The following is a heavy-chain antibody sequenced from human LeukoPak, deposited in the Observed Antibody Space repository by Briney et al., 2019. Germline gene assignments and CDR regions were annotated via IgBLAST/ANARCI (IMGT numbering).Heavy chain of an antibody. J-gene: IGHJ5*02. CDR3: AKDYYTVAARLHWFDP. D-gene: IGHD6-6*01. Sequence: GGSLRLSRAASGFTFSNNGMHWVRQAPGKGLEWVAYIWYDGSYKYYADSVKGRFTVSRDNSKNTVYLQINSLRAEDTAVYYCAKDYYTVAARLHWFDPWGQGTLVTVSS. CDR1: GFTFSNNG. CDR2: IWYDGSYK. V-gene: IGHV3-30*02.